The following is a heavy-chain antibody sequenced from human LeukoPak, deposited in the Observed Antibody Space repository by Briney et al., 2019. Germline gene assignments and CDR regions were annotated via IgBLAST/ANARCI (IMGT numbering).Heavy chain of an antibody. CDR3: ARVPTTATVTTYYYYYMDV. CDR1: GYTFTSYG. D-gene: IGHD4-11*01. CDR2: ISAYNGNT. Sequence: ASVKVSCKASGYTFTSYGISWVRQAPGQGLEWMGWISAYNGNTNYAQKPQGRVTMTTDTSTSTAYMELRSLRSDDTAVYYCARVPTTATVTTYYYYYMDVWGKGTTVTVSS. J-gene: IGHJ6*03. V-gene: IGHV1-18*01.